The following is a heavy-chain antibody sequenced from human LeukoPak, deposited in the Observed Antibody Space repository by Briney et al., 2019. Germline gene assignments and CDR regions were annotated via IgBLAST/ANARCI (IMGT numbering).Heavy chain of an antibody. CDR1: GGSISSYY. CDR3: ARQRKWLRSWDY. D-gene: IGHD5-12*01. CDR2: IYYSGST. J-gene: IGHJ4*02. Sequence: SETLSLTCTVSGGSISSYYWSWIRQPPGKGLEWIGYIYYSGSTNYNPSLKSRVTISVDTSKNQFSLKLSSVTAADTAVYYCARQRKWLRSWDYWGQGTLVTVSS. V-gene: IGHV4-59*01.